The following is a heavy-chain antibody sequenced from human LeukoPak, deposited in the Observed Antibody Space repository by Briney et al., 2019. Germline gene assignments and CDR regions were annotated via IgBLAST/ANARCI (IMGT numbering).Heavy chain of an antibody. D-gene: IGHD3-22*01. V-gene: IGHV3-48*03. CDR3: AREKFYDNSGYDY. J-gene: IGHJ4*02. CDR1: GFTVSSAY. CDR2: ISGSGTTV. Sequence: GGSLRLSCAASGFTVSSAYMNWVRQAPGQGLEWVAYISGSGTTVYYADSVKGRFTISRDNAKNSLFLQMNSLRAEDTADYYCAREKFYDNSGYDYWGQGTLVTVSS.